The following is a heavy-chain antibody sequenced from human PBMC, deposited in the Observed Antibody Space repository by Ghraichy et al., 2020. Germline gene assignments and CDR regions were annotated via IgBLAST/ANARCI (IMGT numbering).Heavy chain of an antibody. CDR2: ITAGGSST. V-gene: IGHV3-23*01. J-gene: IGHJ4*02. CDR3: AKGAYDFDY. CDR1: GFTFKNYW. Sequence: GESLNISCGASGFTFKNYWMHWVRQAPGKGLEWVSGITAGGSSTYYVDAVKGRFTISRDNSKNTLYLQMNTLRTEDTAVYYCAKGAYDFDYWGQGTLVTVSS. D-gene: IGHD2-2*01.